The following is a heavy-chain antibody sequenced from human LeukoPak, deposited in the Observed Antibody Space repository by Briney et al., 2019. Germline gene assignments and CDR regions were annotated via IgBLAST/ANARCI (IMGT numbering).Heavy chain of an antibody. D-gene: IGHD2-8*01. J-gene: IGHJ4*02. CDR2: INHSGST. CDR1: GGSFSGYY. Sequence: SGTLSLTCAVYGGSFSGYYWSWIRQPPGKGLEWIGEINHSGSTNYNPSLKSRVTISVDTSKNQFSLKLSSVTAADTAVYHCARLCGATNGVCYRWGFDYWGQGTLVTVSS. CDR3: ARLCGATNGVCYRWGFDY. V-gene: IGHV4-34*01.